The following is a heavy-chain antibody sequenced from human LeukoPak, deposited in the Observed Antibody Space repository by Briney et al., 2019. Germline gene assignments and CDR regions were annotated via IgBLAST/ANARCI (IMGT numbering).Heavy chain of an antibody. V-gene: IGHV4-59*01. Sequence: SETLSLTCAVYGGSFSGYYWSWIRQPPGKGLEWIGYIYYSGSTNYNPSLKSRVTISVDTSKNQFSLKLSSVTAADTAVYYCAREPAHYYDSSGYFDYWGQGTLVTVSS. D-gene: IGHD3-22*01. CDR1: GGSFSGYY. CDR2: IYYSGST. J-gene: IGHJ4*02. CDR3: AREPAHYYDSSGYFDY.